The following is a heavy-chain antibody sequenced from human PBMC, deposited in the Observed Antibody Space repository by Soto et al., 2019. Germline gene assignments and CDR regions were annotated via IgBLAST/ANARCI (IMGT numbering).Heavy chain of an antibody. J-gene: IGHJ4*02. D-gene: IGHD1-26*01. V-gene: IGHV1-69*12. CDR3: ARDRMGGSYFLGDY. Sequence: QVQLVQSGAEVKKPGSSVKVSCKASGGTFSSYAISWVRQAPGQGLEWMGGIIPIFGTANYAQKFQGRVRMTADEATGTASMGLGSLRSGDTAVYYCARDRMGGSYFLGDYWGQGALVTVSS. CDR1: GGTFSSYA. CDR2: IIPIFGTA.